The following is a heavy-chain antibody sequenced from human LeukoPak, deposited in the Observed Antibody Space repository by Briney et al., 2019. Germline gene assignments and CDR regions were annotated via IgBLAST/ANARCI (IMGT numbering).Heavy chain of an antibody. D-gene: IGHD6-19*01. CDR2: ISSSSSYI. CDR1: GFTFSSYS. CDR3: ARDYSSGCHAY. J-gene: IGHJ4*02. V-gene: IGHV3-21*01. Sequence: GGSLRLSCAASGFTFSSYSMNWVRQAPGKGLEWVSSISSSSSYIYYAESVKGRFTISRDNAKNSLYLQMNSLRAEDTAVYYCARDYSSGCHAYWGQGALVTVSS.